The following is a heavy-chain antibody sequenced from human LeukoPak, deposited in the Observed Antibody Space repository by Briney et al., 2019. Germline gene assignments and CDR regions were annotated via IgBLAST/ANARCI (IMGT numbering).Heavy chain of an antibody. CDR1: GGSISSGTYS. J-gene: IGHJ5*02. CDR3: AREYSSSSGGGWFDP. CDR2: IYHSGST. Sequence: SQTLSLTCTVSGGSISSGTYSWSWIRQPPGKGLEWIGYIYHSGSTYYNPSLKSRVTISVDRSKNQFSLKLSSVTAADTAVYYCAREYSSSSGGGWFDPWGQGTLVTVSS. D-gene: IGHD6-6*01. V-gene: IGHV4-30-2*01.